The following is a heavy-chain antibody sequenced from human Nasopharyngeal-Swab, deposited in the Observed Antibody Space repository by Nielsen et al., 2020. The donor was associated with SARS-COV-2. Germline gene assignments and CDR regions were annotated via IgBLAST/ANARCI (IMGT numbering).Heavy chain of an antibody. D-gene: IGHD3-10*01. J-gene: IGHJ4*02. V-gene: IGHV4-31*03. CDR1: GGPISSGGYY. Sequence: SETLSLTCTVSGGPISSGGYYWSWIRQHPGKGLEWIGYIYYSGSTYYNLSLKSRVTISVDTSKNQFSLKLSSVTAADTAVYYCATITRNYYGSGSYYSTFDYWGQGTLVTVSS. CDR2: IYYSGST. CDR3: ATITRNYYGSGSYYSTFDY.